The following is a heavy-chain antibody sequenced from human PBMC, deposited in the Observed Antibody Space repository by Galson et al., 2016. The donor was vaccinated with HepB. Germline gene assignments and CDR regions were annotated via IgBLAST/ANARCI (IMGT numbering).Heavy chain of an antibody. D-gene: IGHD5-12*01. Sequence: SLRLSCAASGFTFSSYSMNWVRQAPGKGLEWLSYISSTSDTIYYADSVRGRFTISRDNAKNSLYLQMNNLRDEDTAGYYCGRPTTHNWFDPWGQGTLVTVSS. CDR1: GFTFSSYS. V-gene: IGHV3-48*02. J-gene: IGHJ5*02. CDR3: GRPTTHNWFDP. CDR2: ISSTSDTI.